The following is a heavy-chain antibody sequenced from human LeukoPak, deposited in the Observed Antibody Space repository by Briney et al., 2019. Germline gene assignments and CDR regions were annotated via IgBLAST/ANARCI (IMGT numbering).Heavy chain of an antibody. Sequence: PGASVKVSCKASGYTFTSYGISWVRQAPGQGLEWMGWISAYNGNTNYAQKLQGRVTITADKSTSTAYMELSSLRSEDTAVYYCARGRYSYGGVRYYFDYWGQGTLVTVSS. CDR2: ISAYNGNT. CDR3: ARGRYSYGGVRYYFDY. D-gene: IGHD5-18*01. J-gene: IGHJ4*02. CDR1: GYTFTSYG. V-gene: IGHV1-18*01.